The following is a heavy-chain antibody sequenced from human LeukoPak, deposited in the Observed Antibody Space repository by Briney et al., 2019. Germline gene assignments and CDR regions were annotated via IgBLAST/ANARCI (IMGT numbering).Heavy chain of an antibody. CDR1: GYTFTNYY. V-gene: IGHV1-46*01. CDR2: INPGGGTT. Sequence: ASVKVSCKASGYTFTNYYFHWVRQAPGQGLEWMGIINPGGGTTTYAQKFQGRVTMTSDTSTSTFSMEPSSLRSDDTAVYYCARDPATFLDYWGQGTLVTVSS. J-gene: IGHJ4*02. D-gene: IGHD2/OR15-2a*01. CDR3: ARDPATFLDY.